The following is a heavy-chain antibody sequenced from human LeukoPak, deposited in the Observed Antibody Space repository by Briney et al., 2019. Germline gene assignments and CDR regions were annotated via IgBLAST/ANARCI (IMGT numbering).Heavy chain of an antibody. J-gene: IGHJ4*02. CDR2: ISAYNGDT. D-gene: IGHD5-18*01. V-gene: IGHV1-18*04. CDR1: GYTFTGYY. CDR3: ARGSGYSYGYVY. Sequence: ASVKVSCKASGYTFTGYYMHWVRQAPGQGLEWMGWISAYNGDTNYAEKLRGRVTMTTDTSTSTAYMELRSLRSDDTAVYYCARGSGYSYGYVYWGQGTLVTVSS.